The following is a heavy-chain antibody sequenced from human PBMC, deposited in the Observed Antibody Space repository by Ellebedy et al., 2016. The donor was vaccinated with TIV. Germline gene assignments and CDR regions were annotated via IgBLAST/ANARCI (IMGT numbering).Heavy chain of an antibody. V-gene: IGHV3-11*01. CDR3: ARTVTNIYMDV. J-gene: IGHJ6*03. CDR1: GFTFSDYY. D-gene: IGHD4-17*01. CDR2: FSGSSGNTI. Sequence: GESLKISCVASGFTFSDYYMTWIRQAPGKGLEWLSSFSGSSGNTIKYADSVKGRFTISRDNAKNSLYLQMNSLRAEDTAVYYCARTVTNIYMDVWGKGTTVTVSS.